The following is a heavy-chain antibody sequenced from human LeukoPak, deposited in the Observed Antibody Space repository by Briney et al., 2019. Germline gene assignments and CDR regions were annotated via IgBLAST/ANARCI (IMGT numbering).Heavy chain of an antibody. J-gene: IGHJ6*03. V-gene: IGHV3-73*01. Sequence: PGGSLRLSCAASGFTFSGSAMHWVRQASGKGLEWVGRIRSKANSYATAYAASVKGRFTISRDDSKNTAYLQMNSLKTEDTAVYYCTRLTMVRATPGAGDYMDVWGKGTTVTISS. CDR1: GFTFSGSA. CDR3: TRLTMVRATPGAGDYMDV. CDR2: IRSKANSYAT. D-gene: IGHD3-10*01.